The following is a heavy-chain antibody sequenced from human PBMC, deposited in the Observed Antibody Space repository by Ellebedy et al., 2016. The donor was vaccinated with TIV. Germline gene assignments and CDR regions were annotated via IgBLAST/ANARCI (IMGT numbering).Heavy chain of an antibody. CDR3: ARPPRGATPYFDY. CDR2: IDPSDSYT. D-gene: IGHD1-26*01. CDR1: GYTFTSYG. V-gene: IGHV5-10-1*01. J-gene: IGHJ4*02. Sequence: KVSXXASGYTFTSYGISWVRQMPGKGLEWMGRIDPSDSYTNYSPSFQGHVTISADKSISTAYLQWSSLKASDTAMYYCARPPRGATPYFDYWGQGTLVTVSS.